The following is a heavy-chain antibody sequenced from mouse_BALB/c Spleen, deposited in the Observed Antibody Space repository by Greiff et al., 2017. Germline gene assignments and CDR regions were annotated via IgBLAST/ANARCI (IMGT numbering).Heavy chain of an antibody. D-gene: IGHD1-1*01. CDR1: GFTFSDYY. J-gene: IGHJ3*01. Sequence: EVQGVESGGGLVKPGGSLKLSCAASGFTFSDYYMYWVRQTPEKRLEWVATISDGGSYTYYPDSVKGRFTISRDNAKNNLYLQMSSLKSEDTAMYYCARDGIYYYGSRSFAYWGQGTLVTVSA. CDR2: ISDGGSYT. CDR3: ARDGIYYYGSRSFAY. V-gene: IGHV5-4*02.